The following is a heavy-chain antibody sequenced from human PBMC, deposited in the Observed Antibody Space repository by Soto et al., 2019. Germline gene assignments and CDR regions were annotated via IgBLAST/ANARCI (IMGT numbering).Heavy chain of an antibody. D-gene: IGHD3-22*01. Sequence: ASVNVSCKATGYTFTIYHMHWVRQAPGQGLEWMGIINPSGGSTSYAQKFQGRVTMTRDTSTSTVYMELSSLRSEDTAVYYCAAGHSSGSYGMDVWGQGTTVTVSS. CDR3: AAGHSSGSYGMDV. CDR2: INPSGGST. CDR1: GYTFTIYH. J-gene: IGHJ6*02. V-gene: IGHV1-46*01.